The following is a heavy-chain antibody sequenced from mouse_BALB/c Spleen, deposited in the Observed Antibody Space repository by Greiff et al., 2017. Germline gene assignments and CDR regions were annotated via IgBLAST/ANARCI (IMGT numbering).Heavy chain of an antibody. CDR2: IYPGNSDT. J-gene: IGHJ3*01. V-gene: IGHV1-5*01. CDR1: GYTFTSYW. Sequence: VQLQQSGTVLARPGASVKMSCKASGYTFTSYWMHWVKQRPRQGLEWIGAIYPGNSDTSYNQKFKGKAKLTAVTSTSTAYMELSSLTNEDSAVYYCTRGYYYGSSYVTRFAYWGQGTLVTVSA. D-gene: IGHD1-1*01. CDR3: TRGYYYGSSYVTRFAY.